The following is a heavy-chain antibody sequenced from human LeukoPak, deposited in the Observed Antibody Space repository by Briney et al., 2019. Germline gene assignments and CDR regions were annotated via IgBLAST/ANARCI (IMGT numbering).Heavy chain of an antibody. D-gene: IGHD3-3*01. J-gene: IGHJ4*02. CDR1: GFTFSRHG. V-gene: IGHV3-30*03. CDR2: ISNDGSRK. CDR3: ARDRAWNYFGY. Sequence: GGSLRLSCAPSGFTFSRHGMHWVRQAPGKGLEWVAIISNDGSRKYYAHSVKGRFTISRDNSKNTLYLQMDNLRAEDTAVYYCARDRAWNYFGYWGQGTLVTVSS.